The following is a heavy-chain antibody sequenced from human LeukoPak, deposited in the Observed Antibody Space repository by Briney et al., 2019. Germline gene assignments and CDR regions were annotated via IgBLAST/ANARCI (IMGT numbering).Heavy chain of an antibody. Sequence: GGSLRLSCAASGFTFSSYGMHWVRQAPGKGLEWVAVISYDGSNEYYVDSVKGRFTISRDNAKNSLYLQMNSLRAEDTASYYCAKDCSGGSCSWGQGTLVTVSS. D-gene: IGHD2-15*01. CDR2: ISYDGSNE. CDR1: GFTFSSYG. CDR3: AKDCSGGSCS. V-gene: IGHV3-30*18. J-gene: IGHJ4*02.